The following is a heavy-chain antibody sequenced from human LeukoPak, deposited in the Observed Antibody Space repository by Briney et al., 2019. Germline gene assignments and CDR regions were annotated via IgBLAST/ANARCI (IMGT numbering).Heavy chain of an antibody. J-gene: IGHJ4*02. Sequence: PSETLSLTCTVSGGSVSSGSYYWSWIRQPPGKGLEWIGYIYYSGSTYYNPSLKSRVIISVDTSKNQFSLKLSSVTDTAVYYCARARRDGYNYFDYWGQGALVTVSS. CDR2: IYYSGST. V-gene: IGHV4-61*01. D-gene: IGHD5-24*01. CDR3: ARARRDGYNYFDY. CDR1: GGSVSSGSYY.